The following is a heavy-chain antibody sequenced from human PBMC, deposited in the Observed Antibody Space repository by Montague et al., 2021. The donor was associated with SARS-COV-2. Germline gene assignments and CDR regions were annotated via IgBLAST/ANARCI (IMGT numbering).Heavy chain of an antibody. V-gene: IGHV6-1*01. Sequence: CAISGDSVSINTPAWNSIRQSPSRGPGWLGRTYYMSKWYYDYAVXLKSRMTISPDTSKNQFSLQLSSVTPEDRAVYYCSRDPRYSLSWSFDYWGQGTLVTVSS. CDR3: SRDPRYSLSWSFDY. J-gene: IGHJ4*02. D-gene: IGHD6-13*01. CDR2: TYYMSKWYY. CDR1: GDSVSINTPA.